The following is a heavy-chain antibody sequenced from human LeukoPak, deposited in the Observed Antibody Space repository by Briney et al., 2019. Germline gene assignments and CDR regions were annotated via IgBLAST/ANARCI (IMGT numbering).Heavy chain of an antibody. Sequence: GGSLRLSCAASGFTFSSYAMSWVRQAPGKGLEWVSVIYSGGSTDYPDSVKGLFTISRDNSKNPLYLQMNSLRAEDTAVYYCAREGPYYFDYWGQGTLVTVSS. CDR1: GFTFSSYA. V-gene: IGHV3-53*01. CDR2: IYSGGST. J-gene: IGHJ4*02. CDR3: AREGPYYFDY.